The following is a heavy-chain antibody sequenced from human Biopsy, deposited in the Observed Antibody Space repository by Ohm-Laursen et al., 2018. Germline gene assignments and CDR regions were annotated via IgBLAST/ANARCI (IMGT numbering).Heavy chain of an antibody. D-gene: IGHD4-11*01. V-gene: IGHV4-59*02. J-gene: IGHJ6*02. CDR1: GDSVTKYY. CDR3: ARDSGILNYGNFKFYHYYGMDI. CDR2: IYYSVMT. Sequence: TLSLTCTVSGDSVTKYYWSWIRQPPGKGLEWIGHIYYSVMTNYNPSLQSRVSISVDTSRNQVSLTLSSVTAADTAVYYCARDSGILNYGNFKFYHYYGMDIWGQGTKVTVSS.